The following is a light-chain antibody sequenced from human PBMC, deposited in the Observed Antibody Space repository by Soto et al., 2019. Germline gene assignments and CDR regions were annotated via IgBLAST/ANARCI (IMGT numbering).Light chain of an antibody. CDR1: SSDVGGYNY. Sequence: QTVLTQPPSASGTPGQSVTISCTGTSSDVGGYNYVSWYQQHPGKPPKLMIYKVSKRPSSGPDYLPCSNSGTTASLTVSGLQAEDEADYYCSTYACSNNPLYVFGTGTKVTVL. CDR3: STYACSNNPLYV. V-gene: IGLV2-8*01. CDR2: KVS. J-gene: IGLJ1*01.